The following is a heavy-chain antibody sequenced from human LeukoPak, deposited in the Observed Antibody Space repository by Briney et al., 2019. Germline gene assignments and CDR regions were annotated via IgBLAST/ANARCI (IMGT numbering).Heavy chain of an antibody. V-gene: IGHV1-2*02. CDR3: ARAISCSSTSCSDYYFDY. Sequence: ASVKVSCKASGYTFTGYYMHWVRQAPGQGLEWMGWINPDRGGTNYAQKFQGRVTMTRDTTISTAYMELSRLRSDDTAVYYCARAISCSSTSCSDYYFDYWGQGTLVTVSS. CDR1: GYTFTGYY. D-gene: IGHD2-2*01. J-gene: IGHJ4*02. CDR2: INPDRGGT.